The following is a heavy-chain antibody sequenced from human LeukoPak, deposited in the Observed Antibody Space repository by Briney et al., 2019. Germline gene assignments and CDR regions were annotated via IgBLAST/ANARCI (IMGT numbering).Heavy chain of an antibody. D-gene: IGHD3-10*01. J-gene: IGHJ6*02. Sequence: GGSLRLSCAASGLTVSNSYMTWVRQAPGKGLEWVSVIHSGGNTYYADSVKGRFTISRDNSKNTLYLQMNSLRVEDTAVYYCTKDSGSGQKGMDVWGQGTTVTVSS. CDR2: IHSGGNT. CDR1: GLTVSNSY. CDR3: TKDSGSGQKGMDV. V-gene: IGHV3-53*01.